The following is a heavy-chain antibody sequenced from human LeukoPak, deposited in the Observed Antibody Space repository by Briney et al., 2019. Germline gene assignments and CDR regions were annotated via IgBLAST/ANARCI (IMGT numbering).Heavy chain of an antibody. Sequence: ASVKVSCKASGCTFTSYDINWVRQATGQGLEWMGWMNPNSGNTGYAQKFQGRVTMTRDTSISTAYMELSRLRSDDTAVYYCAREGPVAGSTGTPSMEGNWFDPWGQGTLVTVSS. CDR2: MNPNSGNT. CDR1: GCTFTSYD. V-gene: IGHV1-8*01. CDR3: AREGPVAGSTGTPSMEGNWFDP. J-gene: IGHJ5*02. D-gene: IGHD6-19*01.